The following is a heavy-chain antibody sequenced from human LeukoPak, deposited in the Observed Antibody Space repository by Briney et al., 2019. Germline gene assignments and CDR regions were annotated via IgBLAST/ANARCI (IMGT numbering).Heavy chain of an antibody. J-gene: IGHJ5*02. D-gene: IGHD1-1*01. CDR2: IYYSGST. V-gene: IGHV4-59*08. CDR1: GGSINSYY. Sequence: SETLSLTCTVTGGSINSYYWSWIRQTPGKGLEWIGHIYYSGSTNYNPSLKSRVTISVDTSKNEFSLKLSYVTAADTAVYYCARSDWMRWFDPWGLGTLVTVSS. CDR3: ARSDWMRWFDP.